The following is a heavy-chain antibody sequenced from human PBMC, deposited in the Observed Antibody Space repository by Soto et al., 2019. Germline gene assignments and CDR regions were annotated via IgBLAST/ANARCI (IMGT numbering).Heavy chain of an antibody. CDR3: ARDQPGYSYGYGLGY. CDR1: GFTVSNNY. CDR2: IYNGGST. D-gene: IGHD5-18*01. J-gene: IGHJ4*02. Sequence: GGSLRLSCAVSGFTVSNNYMSWVRQAPGKGLEWVSVIYNGGSTYYADSVKGRFTISRDNSKNSLYLQMNSLRAEDTAVYYCARDQPGYSYGYGLGYWGQGTLVTVSS. V-gene: IGHV3-66*01.